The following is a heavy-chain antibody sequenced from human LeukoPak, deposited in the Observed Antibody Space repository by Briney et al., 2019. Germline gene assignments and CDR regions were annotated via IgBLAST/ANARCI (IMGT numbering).Heavy chain of an antibody. CDR3: ARGRTGWCEGGGCSHNWLEP. J-gene: IGHJ5*02. V-gene: IGHV5-51*01. CDR2: IFPSDSDA. Sequence: GESLKISCQGFGYTFTDYWIGWVRHMPGKGLGWVGIIFPSDSDARFSPSFQGQGQRAMTLNRSMNTASLYWDNLKASDTGTYYCARGRTGWCEGGGCSHNWLEPWGQGTLVSVSS. D-gene: IGHD2-15*01. CDR1: GYTFTDYW.